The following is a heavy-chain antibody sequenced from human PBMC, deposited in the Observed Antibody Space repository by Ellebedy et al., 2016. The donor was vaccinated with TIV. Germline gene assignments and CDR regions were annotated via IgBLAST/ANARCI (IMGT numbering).Heavy chain of an antibody. CDR2: TSWDDDN. CDR3: SHRRRAYAGGGYYFAYFDY. J-gene: IGHJ4*02. V-gene: IGHV2-5*02. D-gene: IGHD3-22*01. Sequence: SGPTLVKPTQTLTLTCTFSGFPLPTSGVGVGWIRQPPGKALEWLALTSWDDDNRSSPSLKSRLTISKDASKNQVVLTMTNLDPVDTATYYCSHRRRAYAGGGYYFAYFDYWGQGTLVTVSS. CDR1: GFPLPTSGVG.